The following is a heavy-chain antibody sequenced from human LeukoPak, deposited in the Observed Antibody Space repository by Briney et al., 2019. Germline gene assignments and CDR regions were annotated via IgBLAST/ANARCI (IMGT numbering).Heavy chain of an antibody. D-gene: IGHD5-24*01. V-gene: IGHV3-11*01. CDR2: ISSSGSTI. J-gene: IGHJ3*02. CDR3: ARGDGYLDAFDI. Sequence: GGSLRLSCAASRFTFYSYTMYWIRQAPGKGLEWVSYISSSGSTIYYADSVKGRFTISRDNAKNSLYLQMNSLRAEDTAVYYCARGDGYLDAFDIWGQGTMVTVSS. CDR1: RFTFYSYT.